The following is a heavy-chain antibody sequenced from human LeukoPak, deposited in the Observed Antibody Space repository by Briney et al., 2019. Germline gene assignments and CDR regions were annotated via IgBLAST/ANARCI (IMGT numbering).Heavy chain of an antibody. CDR3: AKHHCSSISCHGRSSGDFDY. V-gene: IGHV3-30*18. J-gene: IGHJ4*02. CDR1: GFTFSDYG. D-gene: IGHD2-2*01. Sequence: PGGSLRLPCAASGFTFSDYGMHWVRQAPGKGLEWVAVTSYDGGNKYYADSVKGRFTISRDNSKNTLYLQMTSLRDEDTAVYYCAKHHCSSISCHGRSSGDFDYWGQGTLVTVSS. CDR2: TSYDGGNK.